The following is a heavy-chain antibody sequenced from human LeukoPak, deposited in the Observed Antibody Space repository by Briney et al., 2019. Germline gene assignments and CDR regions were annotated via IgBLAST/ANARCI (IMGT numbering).Heavy chain of an antibody. J-gene: IGHJ4*02. CDR2: IYCSGST. D-gene: IGHD6-13*01. Sequence: SETLSLTCTVSGGPIDSYYWSYIRQPPGKGPEWLGYIYCSGSTDYNPSLKSRVTISIDTSKKQFSLKLTSVTAADTAVYYCAGGGKYGVFDYWGQGSLVTVSS. CDR3: AGGGKYGVFDY. V-gene: IGHV4-59*01. CDR1: GGPIDSYY.